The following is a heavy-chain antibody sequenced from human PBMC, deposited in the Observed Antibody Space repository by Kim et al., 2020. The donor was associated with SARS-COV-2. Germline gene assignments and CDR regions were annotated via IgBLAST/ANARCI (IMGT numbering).Heavy chain of an antibody. V-gene: IGHV3-23*01. D-gene: IGHD1-26*01. J-gene: IGHJ4*02. CDR3: AKLSGRYSPFDQ. Sequence: YADSVKGRFTISRDNSKDTLYLQMNSLRAEDTAVYYCAKLSGRYSPFDQWGQGTLVTVSS.